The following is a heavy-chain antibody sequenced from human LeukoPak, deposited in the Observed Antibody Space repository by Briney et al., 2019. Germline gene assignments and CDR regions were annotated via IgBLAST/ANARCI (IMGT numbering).Heavy chain of an antibody. Sequence: GGSLRLSCAASGFTFSSYWMSWVRQAPGKGLEWVANINQDGTEKYYVDSVKGRFTISRDNGKNSLYLQMNSLRVEDTAVYYCAKLAKYFYGAETFYFFEHWGQGTPVTASS. J-gene: IGHJ4*02. D-gene: IGHD3-10*01. CDR1: GFTFSSYW. CDR2: INQDGTEK. V-gene: IGHV3-7*01. CDR3: AKLAKYFYGAETFYFFEH.